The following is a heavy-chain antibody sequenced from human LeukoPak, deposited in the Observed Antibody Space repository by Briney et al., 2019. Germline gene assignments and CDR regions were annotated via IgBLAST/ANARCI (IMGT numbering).Heavy chain of an antibody. J-gene: IGHJ2*01. CDR1: GFTFSSYG. V-gene: IGHV3-30*02. Sequence: PGGSLRLSCAASGFTFSSYGMHWVRQAPGKGLEWVAFIRYDGSNKYYADSVKGRFTISRDNSKNTLYLQMNSLRAEDTAVYYCAKRETSNWFFDLWGRGTQVTVSS. D-gene: IGHD5-24*01. CDR3: AKRETSNWFFDL. CDR2: IRYDGSNK.